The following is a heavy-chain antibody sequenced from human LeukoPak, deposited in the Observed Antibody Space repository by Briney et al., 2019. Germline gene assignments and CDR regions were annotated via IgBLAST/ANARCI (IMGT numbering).Heavy chain of an antibody. D-gene: IGHD3-9*01. CDR3: TTAPSGYAYMNGWHLDY. J-gene: IGHJ4*02. V-gene: IGHV3-15*01. Sequence: GGSLRLSCAASGFTFNYAWMSWVRQAPGKGPEWVGRIKSKTDGETTDYAAPVKGRFTISRDDSKNTLYLQMNSLKTKDTALYYCTTAPSGYAYMNGWHLDYWGQGALVTVSS. CDR1: GFTFNYAW. CDR2: IKSKTDGETT.